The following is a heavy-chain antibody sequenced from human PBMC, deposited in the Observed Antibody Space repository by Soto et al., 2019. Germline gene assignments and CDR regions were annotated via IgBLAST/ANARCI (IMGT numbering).Heavy chain of an antibody. CDR3: AGSEMATITTFEY. J-gene: IGHJ4*02. Sequence: QLQLQESGPGLVKPSETLSLTCTVSGDSIRSSSYYWGWIRQPPGKGLEWIGSIYYSGSTYYNPSLKSRVTISVDTSKNQFSVKLISVTAADTAVYYCAGSEMATITTFEYWGQGTMVTVSS. CDR2: IYYSGST. D-gene: IGHD5-12*01. V-gene: IGHV4-39*01. CDR1: GDSIRSSSYY.